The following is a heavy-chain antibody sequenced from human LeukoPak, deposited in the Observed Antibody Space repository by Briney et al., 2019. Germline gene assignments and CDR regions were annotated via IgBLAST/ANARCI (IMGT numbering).Heavy chain of an antibody. CDR3: AKGSSGWYYYFDY. V-gene: IGHV3-9*03. J-gene: IGHJ4*02. CDR2: ISWNSGSI. CDR1: GFTFDDYA. D-gene: IGHD6-19*01. Sequence: PGGSLRLPCAASGFTFDDYAMHWVRQAPGKGLEWVSGISWNSGSIGYADSMKGRFTISRDNAKNSLYLQMNSLRAEDMALYYCAKGSSGWYYYFDYWGQGTLVTVSS.